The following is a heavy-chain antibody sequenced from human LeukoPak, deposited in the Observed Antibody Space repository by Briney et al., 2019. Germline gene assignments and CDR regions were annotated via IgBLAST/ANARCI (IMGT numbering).Heavy chain of an antibody. CDR2: IIPIFGTA. CDR3: AGGTAMETPSGFYYYYGMDV. Sequence: SVTVSCKASGGTFSSYAISWVRQATGQGLEWMGGIIPIFGTANYAQKFQGRVTITADESTSTAYMELSSLRSEDTAVYYCAGGTAMETPSGFYYYYGMDVWGQGTTVTVSS. J-gene: IGHJ6*02. CDR1: GGTFSSYA. D-gene: IGHD5-18*01. V-gene: IGHV1-69*01.